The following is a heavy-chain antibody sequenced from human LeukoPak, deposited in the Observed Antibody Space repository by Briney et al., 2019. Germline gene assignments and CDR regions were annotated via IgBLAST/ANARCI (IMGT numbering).Heavy chain of an antibody. CDR2: ISSSGSTI. J-gene: IGHJ4*02. CDR3: AREYSGSYYPFDY. V-gene: IGHV3-11*04. Sequence: GGSLRLSCAASGFTFSDYYMSWIRQAPGKGLEWVSYISSSGSTIYYADSVKGRFTISRDNAENSLYLQMNSLRAEDTAVYYCAREYSGSYYPFDYWGQGTLVTVSS. D-gene: IGHD1-26*01. CDR1: GFTFSDYY.